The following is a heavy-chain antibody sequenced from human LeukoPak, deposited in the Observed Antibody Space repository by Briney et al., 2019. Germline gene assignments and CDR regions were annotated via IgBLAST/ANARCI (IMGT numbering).Heavy chain of an antibody. Sequence: KTSETLSLTCTVSGASVSTGSYYWNWIRQPPGKGLEWIGYIYYGGTTNYNPSLKSRVTISVDKSKNQFSLKLNSVTAADTAMYYCASLGPYDYVPGTFDIWGQGTMVTVSS. J-gene: IGHJ3*02. D-gene: IGHD3-16*01. V-gene: IGHV4-61*01. CDR1: GASVSTGSYY. CDR3: ASLGPYDYVPGTFDI. CDR2: IYYGGTT.